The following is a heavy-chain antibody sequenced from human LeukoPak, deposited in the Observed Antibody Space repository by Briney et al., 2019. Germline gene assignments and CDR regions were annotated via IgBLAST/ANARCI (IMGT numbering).Heavy chain of an antibody. J-gene: IGHJ3*02. CDR2: IYPGDSDT. Sequence: GESLKISCKTSGYTFTTYWIGWVRQMPGKGLEWMGIIYPGDSDTRYSPSFQGQVTLSVDRSISTAYLQWSSLKASDTAIYYCTRPHYYGTSSHAAFNIWGQGTWVTVSS. V-gene: IGHV5-51*01. D-gene: IGHD3-16*01. CDR3: TRPHYYGTSSHAAFNI. CDR1: GYTFTTYW.